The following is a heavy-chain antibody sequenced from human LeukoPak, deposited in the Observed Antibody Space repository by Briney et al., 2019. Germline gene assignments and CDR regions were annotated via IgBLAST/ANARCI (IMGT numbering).Heavy chain of an antibody. CDR3: ARGYSSSWYGGADNYFDY. CDR2: IYSGDNT. Sequence: GGSLILSCAASGFTVSSNYMGWVRQAPGTGLEWVSVIYSGDNTYYADSVKGRFTISRDNSKNTLYLQMKSLRAEDTAVYYCARGYSSSWYGGADNYFDYWGQGTLVTVSS. D-gene: IGHD6-13*01. CDR1: GFTVSSNY. V-gene: IGHV3-66*01. J-gene: IGHJ4*02.